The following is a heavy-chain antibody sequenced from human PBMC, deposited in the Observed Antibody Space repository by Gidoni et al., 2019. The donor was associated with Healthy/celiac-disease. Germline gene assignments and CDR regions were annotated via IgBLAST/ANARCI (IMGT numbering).Heavy chain of an antibody. CDR1: GFTFSSYS. D-gene: IGHD3-9*01. V-gene: IGHV3-21*01. CDR3: ARDKDDDILTGYGMDV. Sequence: EVQLVESVGGLVKPGGSLRLSCAASGFTFSSYSMNRVRQAPGKGLGWVSSISSSSSDIYYADAVKGRFTISRDNAKNTLYLQMNRLRAEDTAVYYCARDKDDDILTGYGMDVWGQGTTVTVSS. CDR2: ISSSSSDI. J-gene: IGHJ6*02.